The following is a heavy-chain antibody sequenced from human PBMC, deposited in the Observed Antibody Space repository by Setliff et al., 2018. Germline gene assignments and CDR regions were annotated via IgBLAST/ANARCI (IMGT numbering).Heavy chain of an antibody. CDR3: ARDRGGGLYDY. CDR2: IKQDGSEK. CDR1: GFSFSIFW. Sequence: GSLRLSCAGSGFSFSIFWMSWVRQAPGKGLEWVATIKQDGSEKFYVGSVKGRFTISRDNAKNSLYLQMDSLRVEDTAMYFCARDRGGGLYDYWGRGTLVTVSS. D-gene: IGHD3-16*01. J-gene: IGHJ4*02. V-gene: IGHV3-7*01.